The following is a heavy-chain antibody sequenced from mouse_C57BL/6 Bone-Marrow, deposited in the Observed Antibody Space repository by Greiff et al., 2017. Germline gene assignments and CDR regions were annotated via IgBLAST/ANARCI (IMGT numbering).Heavy chain of an antibody. J-gene: IGHJ4*01. CDR2: ISSGGDYI. CDR3: IREEVGGAMDY. CDR1: GFTFSSYA. D-gene: IGHD1-1*02. Sequence: EVHLVESGEGLVKPGGSLKLSCAASGFTFSSYAMSWVRQTPEKRLEWVAYISSGGDYIYYADTVKGRFTISRDNARNTMYLQMSSLTSEDTAMYYGIREEVGGAMDYWGQGNSVTGSS. V-gene: IGHV5-9-1*02.